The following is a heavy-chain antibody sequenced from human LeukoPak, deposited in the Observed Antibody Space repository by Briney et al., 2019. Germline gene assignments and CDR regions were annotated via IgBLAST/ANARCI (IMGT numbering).Heavy chain of an antibody. CDR1: GFTFSNAW. D-gene: IGHD1-26*01. CDR3: ARVRGSYCSDY. J-gene: IGHJ4*02. CDR2: ISSSGSAI. V-gene: IGHV3-11*04. Sequence: GGSLRLSCAASGFTFSNAWMSWVRQAPGKGLEWVSYISSSGSAIKYADSVKGRFTISRDNAKNSLYLQMNSLRADDTAMYYCARVRGSYCSDYWGQGTLVTVSS.